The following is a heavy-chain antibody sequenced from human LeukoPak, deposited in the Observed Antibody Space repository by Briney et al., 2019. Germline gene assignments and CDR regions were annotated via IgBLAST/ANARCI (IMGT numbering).Heavy chain of an antibody. J-gene: IGHJ3*02. CDR1: GFTFSSYA. V-gene: IGHV3-23*01. Sequence: GGSLRLSCAASGFTFSSYAMSCVRQAPGQRLEWVSAISGSGGSTYYADSVKGRFTISRDNSKNTLYLQMNSLRAEDTAVYYCAKEARKSIAVAAYDAFDIWGQGTMVTVSS. CDR3: AKEARKSIAVAAYDAFDI. CDR2: ISGSGGST. D-gene: IGHD6-19*01.